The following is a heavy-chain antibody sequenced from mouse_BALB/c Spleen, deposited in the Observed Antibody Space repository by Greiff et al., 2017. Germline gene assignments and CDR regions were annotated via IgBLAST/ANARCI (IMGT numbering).Heavy chain of an antibody. CDR3: ARDRSSVANWAGFAY. Sequence: VQRVESGPGLVAPSQSLSITCTVSGFSLTSYGVHWVRQPPGKGLEWLGVIWAGGSTNYNSALMSRLSISKDNSKSQVFLKMNSLQTDDTAMYYCARDRSSVANWAGFAYWGQGTLVTVSA. CDR2: IWAGGST. D-gene: IGHD4-1*01. CDR1: GFSLTSYG. V-gene: IGHV2-9*02. J-gene: IGHJ3*01.